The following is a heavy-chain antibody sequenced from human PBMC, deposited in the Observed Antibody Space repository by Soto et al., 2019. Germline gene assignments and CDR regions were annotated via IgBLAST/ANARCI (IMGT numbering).Heavy chain of an antibody. Sequence: VASVKVSCKASGYTFINYYMHWVRQASGQGLEWMGIINPNGGSTTYAQKFQGRVTLTRDTSTNTVNMELSSLRSEDTAVYYCAREKWLVRRNDPFDIWGQGTMVTVSS. CDR1: GYTFINYY. CDR2: INPNGGST. J-gene: IGHJ3*02. D-gene: IGHD6-19*01. CDR3: AREKWLVRRNDPFDI. V-gene: IGHV1-46*01.